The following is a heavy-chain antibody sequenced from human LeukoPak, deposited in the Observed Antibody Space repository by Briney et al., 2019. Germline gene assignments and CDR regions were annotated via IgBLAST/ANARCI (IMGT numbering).Heavy chain of an antibody. CDR1: GDSISSSSYY. CDR2: IYYSGNT. CDR3: ARLLRAYNWFDP. Sequence: PSQTLSLTCTVSGDSISSSSYYWGWIRQPPGTGLEWIGSIYYSGNTYYNPSLKSRVSISVDTSKNQFSLKLSSVTAADTAVYYCARLLRAYNWFDPWGQGTLVTVSS. V-gene: IGHV4-39*01. J-gene: IGHJ5*02.